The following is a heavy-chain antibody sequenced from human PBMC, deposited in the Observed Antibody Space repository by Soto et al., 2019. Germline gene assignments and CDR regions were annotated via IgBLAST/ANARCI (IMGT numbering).Heavy chain of an antibody. V-gene: IGHV3-9*01. Sequence: GGSLRLSCAASGFNFDGIAMHWVRQAPGKGLEWVSSIGRNSGAIAYADSVKGRFTISRDDARNSLYLQTNSLRHEDTAFYFCSRRQRMIVKAFFADWGQRPQVTVT. CDR1: GFNFDGIA. J-gene: IGHJ4*02. CDR2: IGRNSGAI. D-gene: IGHD3-16*01. CDR3: SRRQRMIVKAFFAD.